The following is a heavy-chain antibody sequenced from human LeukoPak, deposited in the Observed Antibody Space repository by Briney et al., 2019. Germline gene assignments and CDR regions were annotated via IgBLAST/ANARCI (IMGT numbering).Heavy chain of an antibody. CDR2: INHSGST. J-gene: IGHJ4*02. Sequence: SETLSLTCAVYGGSFSGYYWSWIRQPPGKGLEWIGEINHSGSTNYNPSIKSRVTISVDTSKDQFSLKLSSVTAADTAVYYCAGTILPDYYDSSGYSSSFDYWGQGTLVTVSS. V-gene: IGHV4-34*09. CDR1: GGSFSGYY. D-gene: IGHD3-22*01. CDR3: AGTILPDYYDSSGYSSSFDY.